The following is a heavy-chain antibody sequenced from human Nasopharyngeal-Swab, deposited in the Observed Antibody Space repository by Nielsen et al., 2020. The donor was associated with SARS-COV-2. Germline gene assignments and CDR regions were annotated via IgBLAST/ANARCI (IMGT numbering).Heavy chain of an antibody. CDR2: IYHGDSNI. Sequence: KVSCKASGYSFTNYWIGWVRQMPGTGLEWMGLIYHGDSNIRYIPSFQGQVTISVDTSISTPFLQLINLKASDAATYYCARRGDCNGNPCYSDYWGQGTLVTVSS. CDR3: ARRGDCNGNPCYSDY. D-gene: IGHD2-21*02. CDR1: GYSFTNYW. V-gene: IGHV5-51*01. J-gene: IGHJ4*02.